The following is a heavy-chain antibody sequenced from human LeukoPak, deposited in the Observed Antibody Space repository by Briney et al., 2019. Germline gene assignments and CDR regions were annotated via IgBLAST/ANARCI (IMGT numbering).Heavy chain of an antibody. CDR1: GFTFSSYA. Sequence: GGSLRLSCAASGFTFSSYAMSWVRQAPGKGLEWVSAISGSGGSTYYADSVKGRFTISRDNSKNTLYLQMDSLRAEDTAVYYCAKSGGYGSGSFPVWGQGTMVTVSS. V-gene: IGHV3-23*01. J-gene: IGHJ3*01. D-gene: IGHD3-10*01. CDR2: ISGSGGST. CDR3: AKSGGYGSGSFPV.